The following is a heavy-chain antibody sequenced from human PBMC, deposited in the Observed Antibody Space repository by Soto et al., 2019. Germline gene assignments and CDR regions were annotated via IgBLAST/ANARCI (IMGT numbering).Heavy chain of an antibody. V-gene: IGHV3-53*01. CDR2: LYDVDGS. J-gene: IGHJ3*01. CDR1: GLTISGKKY. Sequence: DVQLVESGGGLIQPGESLRLSCAAFGLTISGKKYVAWVRQAPGKGMEWVSALYDVDGSFYADSVKGRFTTSSDSSKTTVYLQRNDLRPDDTAVYYCATWHEREHAYDVGGQGTTVTVSS. D-gene: IGHD1-1*01. CDR3: ATWHEREHAYDV.